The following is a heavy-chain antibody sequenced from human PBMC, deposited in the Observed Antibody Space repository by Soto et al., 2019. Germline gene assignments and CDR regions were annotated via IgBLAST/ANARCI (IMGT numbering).Heavy chain of an antibody. Sequence: QVQLQESGPGLVKPSQTLSLTCSVSGGSISNGVWYWSWVREHPGKGLEWIGDIYYRGTTSYNPSLKSRVTISRDTSKNQVSLKVNSVTAADTAVYYCARASAGGTRWFDSWGQGILVTVSS. J-gene: IGHJ5*01. CDR1: GGSISNGVWY. CDR3: ARASAGGTRWFDS. V-gene: IGHV4-31*03. CDR2: IYYRGTT. D-gene: IGHD6-13*01.